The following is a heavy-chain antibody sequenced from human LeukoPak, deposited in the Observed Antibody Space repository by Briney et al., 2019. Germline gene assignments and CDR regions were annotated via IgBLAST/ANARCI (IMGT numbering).Heavy chain of an antibody. J-gene: IGHJ4*02. CDR3: ARGPTYGARSDFLDY. D-gene: IGHD4/OR15-4a*01. Sequence: GGSLRLSCAAFEFTFSAHWMTWVRQAPGKGLEWVADINNDGTKKNLVDSVKGRFSIFRDNAQNSLSLQMRNLRAEDTAVYYCARGPTYGARSDFLDYWGQGTLVTVSS. CDR1: EFTFSAHW. CDR2: INNDGTKK. V-gene: IGHV3-7*01.